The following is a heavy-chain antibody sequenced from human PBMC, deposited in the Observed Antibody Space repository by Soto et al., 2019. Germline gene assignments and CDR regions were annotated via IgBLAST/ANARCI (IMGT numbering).Heavy chain of an antibody. CDR3: ARVENYGSGKDYYYMDV. D-gene: IGHD3-10*01. V-gene: IGHV3-7*01. Sequence: GGSLRLSCAASGFTFSSYWMSWVRQAPGKGLEWVANIKQDGSEKYYVDSVKGRFTISRDNAKNSLYLQMNSLRAEDTAVYYCARVENYGSGKDYYYMDVWGKGTTVTVSS. CDR2: IKQDGSEK. J-gene: IGHJ6*03. CDR1: GFTFSSYW.